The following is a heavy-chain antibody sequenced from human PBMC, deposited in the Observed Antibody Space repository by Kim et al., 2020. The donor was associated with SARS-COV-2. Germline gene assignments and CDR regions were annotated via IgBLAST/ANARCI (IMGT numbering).Heavy chain of an antibody. J-gene: IGHJ5*02. CDR3: ARRIEGFFDP. CDR1: GGSISSRSYY. D-gene: IGHD3-3*01. Sequence: SETLSLTCTVSGGSISSRSYYWGWIRQPPGKGLEWIGSIHYSGSTYYNPSLESRVTISVDTSNNQFSLKLSSVTAADTAVFYCARRIEGFFDPWGQGTLVTVSS. CDR2: IHYSGST. V-gene: IGHV4-39*01.